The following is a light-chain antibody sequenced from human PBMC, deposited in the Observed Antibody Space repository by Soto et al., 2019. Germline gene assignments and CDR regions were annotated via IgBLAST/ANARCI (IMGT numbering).Light chain of an antibody. CDR1: QSVSSN. V-gene: IGKV3-15*01. Sequence: EIVMTQSPATLSVSPGERASLSCRASQSVSSNLAWYQQKPGQTPRLLIYATSTRATGIPARFSGSVSGTEFTLTISSLQSEDFAVFYCQHSNNWPLTFGGGTKVEIK. J-gene: IGKJ4*01. CDR3: QHSNNWPLT. CDR2: ATS.